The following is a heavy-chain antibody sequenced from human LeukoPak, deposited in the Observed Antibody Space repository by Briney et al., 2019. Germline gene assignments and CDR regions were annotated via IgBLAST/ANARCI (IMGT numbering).Heavy chain of an antibody. CDR1: GFTFSSYA. CDR2: ISYDGSNR. V-gene: IGHV3-30-3*01. J-gene: IGHJ3*02. D-gene: IGHD4-23*01. CDR3: ARDFTQNPYHGGNSRWGLVRGDAFDI. Sequence: GRSPRLSCAASGFTFSSYAMHWVRQAPGKGLEWVAVISYDGSNRYYADSVKGRFTISRDNSKNTLYLQMNSLRAEDTAVYYCARDFTQNPYHGGNSRWGLVRGDAFDIWGQGTMVTVSS.